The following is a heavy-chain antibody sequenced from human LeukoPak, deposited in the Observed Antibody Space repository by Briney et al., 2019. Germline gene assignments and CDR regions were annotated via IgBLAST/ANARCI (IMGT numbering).Heavy chain of an antibody. D-gene: IGHD5-12*01. Sequence: PGGSLRLSCAASGFTFSSYSMNWVRQAPGKGLEWVSSISSSSSYIYYADSVKGRFTISRDNAKNSLYLQMNSLRAEDTAVYYCARAEYSGYDYGDYWGQGTLVTVSS. V-gene: IGHV3-21*01. CDR3: ARAEYSGYDYGDY. CDR2: ISSSSSYI. J-gene: IGHJ4*02. CDR1: GFTFSSYS.